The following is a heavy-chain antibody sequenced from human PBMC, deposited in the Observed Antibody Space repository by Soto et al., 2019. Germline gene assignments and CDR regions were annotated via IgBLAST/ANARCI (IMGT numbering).Heavy chain of an antibody. Sequence: PGGSLRLSCAAPGFTFTNYAMTWVRQAPGKGLEWVAVITGLSDGMHYADSVKGRLTISRDNSKNTLFLQMNSLRAEDTALYYCAKGISGSRYSALDYWGQGTLVTVSS. V-gene: IGHV3-23*01. D-gene: IGHD2-15*01. CDR2: ITGLSDGM. CDR3: AKGISGSRYSALDY. J-gene: IGHJ4*02. CDR1: GFTFTNYA.